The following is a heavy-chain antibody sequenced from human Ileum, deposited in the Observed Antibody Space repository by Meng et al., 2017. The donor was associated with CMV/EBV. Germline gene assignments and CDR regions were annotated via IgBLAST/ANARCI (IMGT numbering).Heavy chain of an antibody. Sequence: SGFTFSSYVMHWVRQAPGRGLEWVALIAHDGSNEYYSDPVKGRFTIFRDNSKNILYLHMSILSAEDTAVYYCARGPPYRSSHPPDYWGQGTLVTVSS. D-gene: IGHD6-13*01. J-gene: IGHJ4*02. CDR1: GFTFSSYV. CDR2: IAHDGSNE. V-gene: IGHV3-30-3*01. CDR3: ARGPPYRSSHPPDY.